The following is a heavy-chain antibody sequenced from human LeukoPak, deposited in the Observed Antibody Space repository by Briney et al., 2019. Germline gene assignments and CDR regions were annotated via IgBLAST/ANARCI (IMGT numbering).Heavy chain of an antibody. J-gene: IGHJ4*02. V-gene: IGHV3-23*01. CDR2: TSSSDDGK. D-gene: IGHD2-15*01. Sequence: GGSLRLSCTVSGFSLSSYDMCWVRRAPGKGREWVSATSSSDDGKYYADSVRGRFIISRDNSRNTMYLQMNSLRAEDAAVYYCAKAPVTSCRGVFCYPFDSWGQGTLVTVSS. CDR3: AKAPVTSCRGVFCYPFDS. CDR1: GFSLSSYD.